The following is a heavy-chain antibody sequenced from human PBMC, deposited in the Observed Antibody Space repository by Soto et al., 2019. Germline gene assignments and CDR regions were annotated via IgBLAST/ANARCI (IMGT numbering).Heavy chain of an antibody. Sequence: ASVKVSCKASGYTFTSYGIGWVRQAPGQGLEWMGWISAYNGNTNYAQKLQGRVTMTTDTSTSTAYMELRSLRSDDTAVYYCARDQFSTIFFVVISEPADAFDIWGQGTMVTVSS. CDR2: ISAYNGNT. CDR1: GYTFTSYG. J-gene: IGHJ3*02. D-gene: IGHD3-3*01. V-gene: IGHV1-18*01. CDR3: ARDQFSTIFFVVISEPADAFDI.